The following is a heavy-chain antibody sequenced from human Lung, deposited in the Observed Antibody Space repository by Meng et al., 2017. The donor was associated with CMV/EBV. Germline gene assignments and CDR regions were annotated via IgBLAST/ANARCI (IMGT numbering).Heavy chain of an antibody. CDR1: GGSFSGYY. D-gene: IGHD6-19*01. CDR3: ARLSVAGGLDY. CDR2: INHSGYNNGNT. V-gene: IGHV4-34*01. Sequence: YGGSFSGYYWSWIRQPPGKGLEWIGEINHSGYNNGNTNYNPSLKSRVTISVDTSKNQFSLNLRSVTAADTAIYYCARLSVAGGLDYWGQGTLVTVSS. J-gene: IGHJ4*02.